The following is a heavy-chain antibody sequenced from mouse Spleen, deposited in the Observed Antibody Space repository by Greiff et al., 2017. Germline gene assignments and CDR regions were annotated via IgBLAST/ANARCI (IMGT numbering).Heavy chain of an antibody. Sequence: EVKLEESGAELVKPGASVKLSCTASGFNIKDTYMHWVKQRPEQGLEWIGRIDPANGNTKYDPKFQGKATITADTSSNTAYLQLSSLTSEDTAVYYCASPYYGSSYAGFAYWGQGTLVTVSA. CDR3: ASPYYGSSYAGFAY. V-gene: IGHV14-3*02. CDR2: IDPANGNT. CDR1: GFNIKDTY. D-gene: IGHD1-1*01. J-gene: IGHJ3*01.